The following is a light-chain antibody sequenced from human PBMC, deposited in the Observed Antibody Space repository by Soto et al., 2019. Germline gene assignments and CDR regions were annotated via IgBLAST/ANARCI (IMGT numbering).Light chain of an antibody. V-gene: IGLV2-14*01. J-gene: IGLJ2*01. CDR3: SSYTVSSTLV. Sequence: QSVLTQPASVSGSPGQSITISCTGTSSDVGAYNYVSWYQQHPGNAPKLMIYDVSNRPSGVSNRFSGSKSGNTASLTISGLQAEDEADYYCSSYTVSSTLVFGGGTKVTVL. CDR1: SSDVGAYNY. CDR2: DVS.